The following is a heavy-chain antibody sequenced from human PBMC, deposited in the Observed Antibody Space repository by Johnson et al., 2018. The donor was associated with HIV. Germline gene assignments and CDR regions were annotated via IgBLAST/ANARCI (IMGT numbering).Heavy chain of an antibody. V-gene: IGHV3-30*02. CDR1: GFTFSTYG. D-gene: IGHD4-17*01. J-gene: IGHJ3*02. Sequence: MQLVESGGGVVQPGGSLRLSCAASGFTFSTYGMHWVRQAPGKGLDWVAFIWYDGSNKYYANSVKGRFPVSRDNSKNTLYLQMDSLRAEDTAVYYCAILGDYGDYRLAFDIWGQGTMVTVSS. CDR2: IWYDGSNK. CDR3: AILGDYGDYRLAFDI.